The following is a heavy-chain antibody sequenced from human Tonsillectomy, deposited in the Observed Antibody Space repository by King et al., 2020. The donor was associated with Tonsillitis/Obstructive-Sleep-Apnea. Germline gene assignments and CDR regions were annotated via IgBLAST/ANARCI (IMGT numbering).Heavy chain of an antibody. Sequence: QVQLQQWGAGLLKPSEPLSLPCAVYGGSFSGYYWSWIRQPPGKGLEWIGEINHSGTTNYNPSLKSRVTISVDTSKNQFSLKLSSVTAADTAVYYCARGDIVVVPARPDYWGQGTLVTVSS. CDR2: INHSGTT. CDR3: ARGDIVVVPARPDY. D-gene: IGHD2-2*01. J-gene: IGHJ4*02. CDR1: GGSFSGYY. V-gene: IGHV4-34*01.